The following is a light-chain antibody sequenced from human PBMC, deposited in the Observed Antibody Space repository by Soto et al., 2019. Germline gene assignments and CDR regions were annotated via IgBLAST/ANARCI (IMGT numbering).Light chain of an antibody. CDR3: QKYNSAPLT. V-gene: IGKV3-11*01. J-gene: IGKJ4*01. Sequence: EIVLTQSPATLSLSPGERATLSCRASQSVSSYLAWYQQKPGQAPRLLIYDASNRATGIPARFSGSGSGTDFTLTISSLQPEDVGTYYCQKYNSAPLTFGGGTKVDIK. CDR1: QSVSSY. CDR2: DAS.